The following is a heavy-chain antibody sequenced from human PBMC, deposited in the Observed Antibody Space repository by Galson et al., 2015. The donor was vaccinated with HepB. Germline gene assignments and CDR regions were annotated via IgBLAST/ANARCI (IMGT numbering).Heavy chain of an antibody. J-gene: IGHJ6*02. CDR2: IISIFGTA. V-gene: IGHV1-69*13. CDR3: ARDTITMVRGVTGQTDYYYYYGMDV. CDR1: GGTFSSYA. Sequence: SVKLSCKASGGTFSSYAISWVRQAPGQGLEWMGGIISIFGTANYAQKFQGRVTITADESTSTAYMELSSLRSEDTAVYYCARDTITMVRGVTGQTDYYYYYGMDVWGQGTTVTVSS. D-gene: IGHD3-10*01.